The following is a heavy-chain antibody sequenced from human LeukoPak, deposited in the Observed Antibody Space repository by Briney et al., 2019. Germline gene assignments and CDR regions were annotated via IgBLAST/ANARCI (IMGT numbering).Heavy chain of an antibody. Sequence: GASVNVSCKASGYTFTSYGISWVRQAPGQGLEWMGWTSAYNGNTNYAQKFQGRVTITTDESTSTAYMELSSLRSEDTAVYYCARDFKGDGYFLSGDAFDIWGQGTMVTVSS. V-gene: IGHV1-18*01. D-gene: IGHD5-24*01. J-gene: IGHJ3*02. CDR1: GYTFTSYG. CDR3: ARDFKGDGYFLSGDAFDI. CDR2: TSAYNGNT.